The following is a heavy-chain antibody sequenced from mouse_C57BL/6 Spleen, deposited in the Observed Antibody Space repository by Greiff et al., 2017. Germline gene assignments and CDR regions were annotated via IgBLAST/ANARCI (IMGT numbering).Heavy chain of an antibody. Sequence: QVQLKESGPELVKPGASVKISCKASGYAFSSSWMNWVKQRPGKGLEWIGRIYPGDGDTNYNGKFKGKATLTADKSSSTAYMQLSSLTSEDSAVYFCARGAVDSSGYYYAMDYWGQGTSVTVSS. D-gene: IGHD3-2*02. CDR1: GYAFSSSW. CDR2: IYPGDGDT. J-gene: IGHJ4*01. CDR3: ARGAVDSSGYYYAMDY. V-gene: IGHV1-82*01.